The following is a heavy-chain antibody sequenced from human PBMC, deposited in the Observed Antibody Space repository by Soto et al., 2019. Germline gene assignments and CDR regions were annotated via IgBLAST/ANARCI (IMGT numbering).Heavy chain of an antibody. D-gene: IGHD3-22*01. J-gene: IGHJ1*01. CDR2: ISSSSSYI. CDR1: GFTFSSYS. Sequence: GGSLRLSCAASGFTFSSYSMNWVRQAPGKGLEWVSSISSSSSYIYYADSVKGRFTISRDNAKNSLYLQMNSLRAEDTAVYYCARDPANYYDSSGYYLAEYFQHWGQGTLVTVSS. V-gene: IGHV3-21*01. CDR3: ARDPANYYDSSGYYLAEYFQH.